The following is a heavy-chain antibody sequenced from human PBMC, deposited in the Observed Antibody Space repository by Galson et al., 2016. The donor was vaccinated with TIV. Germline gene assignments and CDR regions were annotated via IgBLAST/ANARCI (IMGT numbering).Heavy chain of an antibody. CDR1: GFTVSGHY. D-gene: IGHD2-21*01. V-gene: IGHV3-53*05. Sequence: LRLSCAASGFTVSGHYMTWVRQAPGKGLEWVSLIYNGGSTTYADSVKGRFSISRDNFMNTVYLQMNSLRADDTAVYYCARDRRHCGNECYLFYYYGMDVWGQGTTVTVSS. J-gene: IGHJ6*02. CDR2: IYNGGST. CDR3: ARDRRHCGNECYLFYYYGMDV.